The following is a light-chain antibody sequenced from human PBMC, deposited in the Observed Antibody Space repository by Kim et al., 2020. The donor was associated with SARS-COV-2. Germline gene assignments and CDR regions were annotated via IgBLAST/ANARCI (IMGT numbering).Light chain of an antibody. CDR3: QVWDSSSDHLV. Sequence: APGKTARITCGGNNIGRKSVHWYQQKPGQAPVLVIYYDSDRPSGIPERFSGSNSGNTATLTISRVEAGDEADYYCQVWDSSSDHLVFGGGTKVTVL. CDR2: YDS. J-gene: IGLJ2*01. V-gene: IGLV3-21*04. CDR1: NIGRKS.